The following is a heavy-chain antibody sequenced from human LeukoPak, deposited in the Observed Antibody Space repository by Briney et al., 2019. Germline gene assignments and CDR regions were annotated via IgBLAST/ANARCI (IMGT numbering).Heavy chain of an antibody. Sequence: PGGSLRLSCAASGLTFSSYSMNWVRQAPGKGLEWVSSISSSSSYIYYADSVKGRFTISRDNAKNSLYLQMNSLRAEDTAVYYCARDTNGWELLAYYYYGMDVWGQGTTVTVSS. V-gene: IGHV3-21*01. J-gene: IGHJ6*02. CDR3: ARDTNGWELLAYYYYGMDV. CDR1: GLTFSSYS. CDR2: ISSSSSYI. D-gene: IGHD1-26*01.